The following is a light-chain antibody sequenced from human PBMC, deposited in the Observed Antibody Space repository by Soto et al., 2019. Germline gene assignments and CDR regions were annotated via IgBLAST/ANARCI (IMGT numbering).Light chain of an antibody. CDR1: SSDVGGYNY. V-gene: IGLV2-14*01. CDR3: SSYTSSSTVV. Sequence: QSALTQPASVSGSPGQSITISCTGTSSDVGGYNYVSWYQQHPGKAPKLMIYDVSNRPSGVSNRFAGSKSGNTASLTIYCLQAEDEADYYCSSYTSSSTVVFGGGTKVTVL. J-gene: IGLJ3*02. CDR2: DVS.